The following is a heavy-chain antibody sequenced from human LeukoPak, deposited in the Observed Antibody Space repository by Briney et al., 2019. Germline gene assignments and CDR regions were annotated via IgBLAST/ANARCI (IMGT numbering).Heavy chain of an antibody. Sequence: PGGSLRLSCAASEFTFSNYAMNWIRQAPGKGLEWVADISASGETTNYAASVKGRFTISRDNSKNTLYLQMNSLRAEDTAVYYCAKTVTTSNVGYYYYYYMDVWGKGTTVTVSS. V-gene: IGHV3-23*01. CDR3: AKTVTTSNVGYYYYYYMDV. J-gene: IGHJ6*03. CDR1: EFTFSNYA. D-gene: IGHD4-11*01. CDR2: ISASGETT.